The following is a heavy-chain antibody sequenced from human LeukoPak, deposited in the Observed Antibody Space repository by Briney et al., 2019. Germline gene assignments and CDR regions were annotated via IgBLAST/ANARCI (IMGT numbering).Heavy chain of an antibody. CDR1: GGSISSSSYY. CDR3: ARGLVPFAYMDV. V-gene: IGHV4-39*07. J-gene: IGHJ6*03. Sequence: PSETLSLTCTVSGGSISSSSYYWGWIRQPPGKGLEWIGEINHSGSTNYNPSLKSRVTISVDTSKNQFSLKLSSVTAADTAVYYCARGLVPFAYMDVWGKGTTVTISS. CDR2: INHSGST.